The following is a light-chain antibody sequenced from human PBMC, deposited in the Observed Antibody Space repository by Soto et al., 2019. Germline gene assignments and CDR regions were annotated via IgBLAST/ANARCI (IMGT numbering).Light chain of an antibody. J-gene: IGKJ1*01. Sequence: DIQMTQSPSSLSASVGDRVTITCQASQSISIYLNWYQQKPGQAPKLLINAASTLQGGVPSRFSGSESGTDFTLTISSLQPEDFASYYCQQSYNTPWTFGQGTTVQVK. V-gene: IGKV1-39*01. CDR3: QQSYNTPWT. CDR1: QSISIY. CDR2: AAS.